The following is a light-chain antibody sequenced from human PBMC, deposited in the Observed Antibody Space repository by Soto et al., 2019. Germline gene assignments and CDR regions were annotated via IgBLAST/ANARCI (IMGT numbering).Light chain of an antibody. J-gene: IGKJ4*01. CDR3: QQRSNWPPLT. V-gene: IGKV3-11*02. CDR1: QSVSSY. Sequence: EIVLTQSPATLSLSPGERATLSCRASQSVSSYLAWYQQKPGQAPRLLIYDASIRATGIPARFSGSGSGRDFTITISSLEPEDFAFYYCQQRSNWPPLTFGGGTKVEIK. CDR2: DAS.